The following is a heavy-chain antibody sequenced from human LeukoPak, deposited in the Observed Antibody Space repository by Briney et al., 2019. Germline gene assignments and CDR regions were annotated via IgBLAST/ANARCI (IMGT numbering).Heavy chain of an antibody. CDR1: GGSLSSGGYY. CDR3: ARSPYGDYYYYYYMDV. D-gene: IGHD4-17*01. V-gene: IGHV4-31*03. CDR2: IYSRGST. Sequence: SQTLSLTCTVSGGSLSSGGYYWSWIRQHPGKGLEWIGYIYSRGSTYYNPSLKSRVTISVDTSKNQFSLNLSSVTAADTAVYYCARSPYGDYYYYYYMDVWGKGTTVTVSS. J-gene: IGHJ6*03.